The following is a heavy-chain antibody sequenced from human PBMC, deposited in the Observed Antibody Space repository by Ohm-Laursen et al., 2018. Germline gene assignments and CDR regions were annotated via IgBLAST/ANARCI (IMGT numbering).Heavy chain of an antibody. Sequence: GTLSLTCTVSGGSISSYYWSWIRQPPGKGLEWIGYIYYSGSTNYNPSLKSRVTISVDTSKNQFSLKLSSVTAADTAVYYCASGDYYDSSGYYYDAFDIWGQGTMVTVSS. CDR3: ASGDYYDSSGYYYDAFDI. V-gene: IGHV4-59*08. CDR1: GGSISSYY. CDR2: IYYSGST. D-gene: IGHD3-22*01. J-gene: IGHJ3*02.